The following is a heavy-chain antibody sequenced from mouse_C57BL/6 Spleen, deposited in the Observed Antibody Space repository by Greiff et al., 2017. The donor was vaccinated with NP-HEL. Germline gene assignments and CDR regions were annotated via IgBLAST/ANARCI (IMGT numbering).Heavy chain of an antibody. D-gene: IGHD1-1*01. CDR3: AREGYYYGSSYDWYFDV. Sequence: QVQLKESGPELVKPGASVKLSCKASGYTFTSYDINWVKQRPGQGLEWIGWIYPRDGSTKYNEKFKGKATLTVDTSSSTAYMELHSLTSEDSAVYFCAREGYYYGSSYDWYFDVWGTGTTVTVSS. CDR2: IYPRDGST. CDR1: GYTFTSYD. J-gene: IGHJ1*03. V-gene: IGHV1-85*01.